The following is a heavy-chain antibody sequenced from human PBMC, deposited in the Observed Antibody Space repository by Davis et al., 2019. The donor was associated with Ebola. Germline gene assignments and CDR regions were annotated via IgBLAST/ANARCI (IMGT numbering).Heavy chain of an antibody. CDR1: GYTFTGYY. V-gene: IGHV1-2*02. Sequence: AASVKVSCKASGYTFTGYYMHWVRQAPGQGLEWMGWINPNSGGTNYAQKFQGRVTMTRDTSISTAYMDLSRLRSDDTAVYYCARVGTTVTTIDYWGQGTLATVSS. J-gene: IGHJ4*02. CDR2: INPNSGGT. D-gene: IGHD4-17*01. CDR3: ARVGTTVTTIDY.